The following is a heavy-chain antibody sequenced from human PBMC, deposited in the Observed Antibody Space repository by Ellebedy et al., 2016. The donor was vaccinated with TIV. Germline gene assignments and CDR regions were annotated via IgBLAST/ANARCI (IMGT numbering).Heavy chain of an antibody. Sequence: PGGSLRLSCAASGFTFSSYGMHWVRQAPGKGLEWVAVIWYDGSNKYYADSVKGRFTISRDNSKNTLYLQMNSLKTEDTAVYYCQRVVMWGYGMDVWGQGTTVTVSS. J-gene: IGHJ6*02. CDR2: IWYDGSNK. V-gene: IGHV3-33*01. CDR1: GFTFSSYG. D-gene: IGHD3-3*01. CDR3: QRVVMWGYGMDV.